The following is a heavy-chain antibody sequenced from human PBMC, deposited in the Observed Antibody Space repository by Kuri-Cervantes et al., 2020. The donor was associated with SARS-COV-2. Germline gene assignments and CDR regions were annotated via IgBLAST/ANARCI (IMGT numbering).Heavy chain of an antibody. D-gene: IGHD3-16*01. J-gene: IGHJ4*02. CDR1: GFTVSRNY. CDR3: AKGLHYDDVRGNHDY. V-gene: IGHV3-30*18. Sequence: GGSLRLSCAVSGFTVSRNYMSWVRQAPGKGLEWVAVVSHDGKTIFYKDSVKGRFTISRDNSKNTLFLQMNSLRTDDTAVYYCAKGLHYDDVRGNHDYWGQGAMVTVSS. CDR2: VSHDGKTI.